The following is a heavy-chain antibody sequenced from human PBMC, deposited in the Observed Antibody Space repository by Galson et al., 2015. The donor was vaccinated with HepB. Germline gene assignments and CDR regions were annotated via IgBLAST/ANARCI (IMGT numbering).Heavy chain of an antibody. Sequence: SLRLSCAASGFTFSSYWMSWVRQAPGKGLEWVANIQQDGTEKYYVDSVKGRFTISRDNAKNSLYLQKNSLRAEDTAVYYCARDGVGATAYDYWGQGTLVTVSS. V-gene: IGHV3-7*01. J-gene: IGHJ4*02. CDR1: GFTFSSYW. CDR3: ARDGVGATAYDY. CDR2: IQQDGTEK. D-gene: IGHD1-26*01.